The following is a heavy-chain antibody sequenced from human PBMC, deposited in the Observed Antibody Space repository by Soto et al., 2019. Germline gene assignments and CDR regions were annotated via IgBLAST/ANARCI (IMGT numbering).Heavy chain of an antibody. D-gene: IGHD2-2*02. CDR2: INPNSGGT. Sequence: QVQLVQSGAEVKKPGASVKVSCKASGYTFTGYYMHWVRQAPGQGLAWMGWINPNSGGTNYAQKFQGRVNMTRDTSISTAYMELSRLRSDDTAVYYCARVGCSSIICYRRGWFDPWGQGTLVTVSS. V-gene: IGHV1-2*02. CDR1: GYTFTGYY. J-gene: IGHJ5*02. CDR3: ARVGCSSIICYRRGWFDP.